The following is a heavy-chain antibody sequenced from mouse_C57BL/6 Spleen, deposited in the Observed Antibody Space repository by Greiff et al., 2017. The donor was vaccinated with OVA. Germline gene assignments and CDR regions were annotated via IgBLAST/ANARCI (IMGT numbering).Heavy chain of an antibody. J-gene: IGHJ3*01. V-gene: IGHV1-52*01. CDR2: IDPSDSET. Sequence: QVQLKQPGAELVRPGSSVKLSCKASGYTFTSYWMHWVKQRPIQGLEWIGNIDPSDSETHYNQKFKDKATLTVDKSSSTAYMQLSSLTSEDSAVYYCARHYSNGGFAYWGQGTLVTVSA. CDR1: GYTFTSYW. CDR3: ARHYSNGGFAY. D-gene: IGHD2-5*01.